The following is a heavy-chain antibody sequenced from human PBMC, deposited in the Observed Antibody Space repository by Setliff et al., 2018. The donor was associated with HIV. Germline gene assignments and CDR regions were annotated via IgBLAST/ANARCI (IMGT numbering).Heavy chain of an antibody. J-gene: IGHJ4*02. Sequence: ASVKVSCKASGYTFTGYYLHWVRQAPGQGLEWMGRINPNSGGTNYAQKFQGRVTMTTDTSISTAYMELSRLRSDDTAVYYCARSVLLWFGELHFDHWGQGTLVTVSS. V-gene: IGHV1-2*06. CDR3: ARSVLLWFGELHFDH. CDR2: INPNSGGT. CDR1: GYTFTGYY. D-gene: IGHD3-10*01.